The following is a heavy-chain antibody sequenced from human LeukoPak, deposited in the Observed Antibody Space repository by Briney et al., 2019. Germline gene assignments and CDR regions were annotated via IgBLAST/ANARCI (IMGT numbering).Heavy chain of an antibody. CDR3: AKDGSGRYFNWFDP. CDR2: IYNSGST. D-gene: IGHD3-10*01. Sequence: SGTLSLTCSVSGGSISNYFWNWIRQSPGKGLEWIGQIYNSGSTKYNPSLESRVTISVDTSRNQFSLKLSSVTAADTAVYFCAKDGSGRYFNWFDPWGQGILVTVSS. J-gene: IGHJ5*02. V-gene: IGHV4-59*01. CDR1: GGSISNYF.